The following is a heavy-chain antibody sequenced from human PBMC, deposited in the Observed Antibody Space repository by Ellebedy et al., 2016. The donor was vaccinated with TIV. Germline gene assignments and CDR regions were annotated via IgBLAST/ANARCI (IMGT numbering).Heavy chain of an antibody. V-gene: IGHV3-30*18. Sequence: PGGSLRLSCAASGFTFSSYGMHWVRQAPGKGLEWVTFISSDGTYKYYADSVKGRFTISRDNSKNTLYLQMNSLRAENTAVYYCAKRYRTYFDDWGQGTLVTVSS. CDR3: AKRYRTYFDD. CDR2: ISSDGTYK. J-gene: IGHJ4*02. CDR1: GFTFSSYG. D-gene: IGHD5-12*01.